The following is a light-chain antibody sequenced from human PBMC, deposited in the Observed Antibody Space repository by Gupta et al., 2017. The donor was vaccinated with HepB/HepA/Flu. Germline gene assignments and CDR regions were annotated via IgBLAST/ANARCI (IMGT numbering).Light chain of an antibody. V-gene: IGLV2-11*01. Sequence: QSALTQPRSVSGSPGQSVTISCTGTSSDVGGYNYVSWYQQHPGKAPKLMIYDVRKRPSGVPDRFSGSKSGNTASLTISGLQAEDEADYYCCSHAGSWVFGGGTKLTVL. J-gene: IGLJ3*02. CDR1: SSDVGGYNY. CDR3: CSHAGSWV. CDR2: DVR.